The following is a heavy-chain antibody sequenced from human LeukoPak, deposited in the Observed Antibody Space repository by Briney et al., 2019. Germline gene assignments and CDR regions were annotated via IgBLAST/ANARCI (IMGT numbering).Heavy chain of an antibody. V-gene: IGHV3-21*01. CDR1: GFTFSSYS. Sequence: GGSLRLSCAASGFTFSSYSMNWVRQAPGKGLEWVSSISSSSSYIYYADSVKGRFTISRDNAKNSLYLQMNSLRAEDTAVYYCASPLYRWSRPYYYGMDVWGQGTTVTVSS. J-gene: IGHJ6*02. D-gene: IGHD3-16*02. CDR2: ISSSSSYI. CDR3: ASPLYRWSRPYYYGMDV.